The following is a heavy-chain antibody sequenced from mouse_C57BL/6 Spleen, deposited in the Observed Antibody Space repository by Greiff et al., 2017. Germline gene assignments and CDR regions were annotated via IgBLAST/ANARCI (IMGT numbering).Heavy chain of an antibody. CDR3: TRDGETGNYYAMDY. CDR2: LNPNYGTT. Sequence: EVQLQQSGPELVKPGASVKISCKASGYSFTDYNMNWVKQSNGKSLEWIGVLNPNYGTTSYNQKFKGKATFTVDQSSSTAYMQLNSLTSEDSSVYYCTRDGETGNYYAMDYWGQGTSGTVSS. CDR1: GYSFTDYN. J-gene: IGHJ4*01. V-gene: IGHV1-39*01.